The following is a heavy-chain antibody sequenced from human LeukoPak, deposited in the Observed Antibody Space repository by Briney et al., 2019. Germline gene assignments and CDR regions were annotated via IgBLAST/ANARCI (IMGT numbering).Heavy chain of an antibody. CDR2: ISKDESYI. Sequence: GGSLRLSCAASGFTFRNDIMNWVRQAPGKGLEWVAVISKDESYIHYADSVKGRFTISRDISGNTLFLQMDSLRAEDTALYYCVRERDGFDVWGQGTMVTVSS. CDR3: VRERDGFDV. V-gene: IGHV3-30*04. CDR1: GFTFRNDI. J-gene: IGHJ3*01.